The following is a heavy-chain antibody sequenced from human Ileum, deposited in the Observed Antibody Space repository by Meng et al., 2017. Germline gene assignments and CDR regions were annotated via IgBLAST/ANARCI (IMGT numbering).Heavy chain of an antibody. CDR1: GGTLSSYA. Sequence: SVKVSCKASGGTLSSYAITWVRQAPGQGLEWMGGIIPIFGAANYAQKFQGRVTITTDESTSTAYMELSSLRSEDTAVYYCARTDSSGYYGNYYFDYWGQGTRVTGAS. J-gene: IGHJ4*02. CDR3: ARTDSSGYYGNYYFDY. CDR2: IIPIFGAA. V-gene: IGHV1-69*05. D-gene: IGHD3-22*01.